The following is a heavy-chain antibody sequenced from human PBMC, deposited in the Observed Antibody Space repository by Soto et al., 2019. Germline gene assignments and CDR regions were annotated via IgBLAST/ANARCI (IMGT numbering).Heavy chain of an antibody. D-gene: IGHD3-16*01. CDR1: GGSLSSYY. CDR3: AGTWGSPNDY. J-gene: IGHJ4*02. Sequence: QVQLQESGPGLVKPSETLSLTCVVSGGSLSSYYWSWIRQPPGKGLEWIGYIYYSGSTNYNPSLKSRVTISVDTSKTQFSLKLSSVTAADTAVYDCAGTWGSPNDYWGRGTLVTVSS. CDR2: IYYSGST. V-gene: IGHV4-59*01.